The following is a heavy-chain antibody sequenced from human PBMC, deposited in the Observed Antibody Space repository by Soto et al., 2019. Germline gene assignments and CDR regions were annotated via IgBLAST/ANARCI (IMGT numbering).Heavy chain of an antibody. CDR3: ARVEEYQLLYWFDP. CDR2: ISAYNGNT. J-gene: IGHJ5*02. CDR1: GYTFTSYG. V-gene: IGHV1-18*01. Sequence: ASVKVSCKASGYTFTSYGISWVRQAPGQGLEWMGWISAYNGNTNYAQKLQGRVTMTTDTSTSTAYMELRSLRSDDTAVYYCARVEEYQLLYWFDPWGQGTLVTVSS. D-gene: IGHD2-2*01.